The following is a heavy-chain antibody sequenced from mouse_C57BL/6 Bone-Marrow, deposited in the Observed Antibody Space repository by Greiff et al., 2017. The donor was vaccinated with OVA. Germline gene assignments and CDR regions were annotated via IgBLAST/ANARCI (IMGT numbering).Heavy chain of an antibody. CDR1: GYSFTGYY. J-gene: IGHJ1*03. D-gene: IGHD2-2*01. V-gene: IGHV1-42*01. CDR2: INPSTGGT. CDR3: ARGEIYYGYDGWYFDV. Sequence: EVQLQQSGPELVKPGASVKISCKASGYSFTGYYMNWVKQSPEKSLEWIGEINPSTGGTTYNQKFKAKATLTVDKSSSTAYMQLKSLTSEDSAVYYCARGEIYYGYDGWYFDVWGTGTTVTVSS.